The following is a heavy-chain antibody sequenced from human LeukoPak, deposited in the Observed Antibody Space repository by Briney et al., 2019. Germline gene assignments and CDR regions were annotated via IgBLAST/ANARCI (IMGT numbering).Heavy chain of an antibody. CDR1: GGSFSGYY. D-gene: IGHD3-16*01. CDR3: AREVITFGGTRDYFDY. J-gene: IGHJ4*02. Sequence: PSETLSLTCAVYGGSFSGYYWSWIRQPPGKGLEWIGEINHSGSTNYNPSLKSRVTISVDTSKNQFSLKLSSVTAADTAVYYCAREVITFGGTRDYFDYWGQGTLVTVSS. CDR2: INHSGST. V-gene: IGHV4-34*01.